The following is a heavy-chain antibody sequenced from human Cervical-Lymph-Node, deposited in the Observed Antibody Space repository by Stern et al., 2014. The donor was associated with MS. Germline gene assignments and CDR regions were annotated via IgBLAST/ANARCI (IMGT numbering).Heavy chain of an antibody. V-gene: IGHV1-3*01. D-gene: IGHD3-9*01. J-gene: IGHJ6*02. CDR2: INAGNGNT. CDR3: ARGPLRYFDWLPMYGMDV. CDR1: GYTFTSYA. Sequence: VQLLESGAEVKKPGASVKVSSKASGYTFTSYAMHWVRQAPGQRLEWMGWINAGNGNTKYSQKFQGRGTITRDTTASTAYMERSSLRSEDTAVYYCARGPLRYFDWLPMYGMDVWGQGTTVTVSS.